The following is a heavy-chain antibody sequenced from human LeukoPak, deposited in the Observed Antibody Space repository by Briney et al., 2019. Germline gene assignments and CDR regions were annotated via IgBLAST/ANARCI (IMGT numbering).Heavy chain of an antibody. CDR1: GFTFSSYA. CDR3: ARVQVDSYGLDY. Sequence: LRLSCAASGFTFSSYAMSWIRQHPGKGLEWIGYIYYSGSTYYNPSLKSRVTISVDTSKNQFSLKLSSVTAADTAVYYCARVQVDSYGLDYWGQGTLVTVSS. J-gene: IGHJ4*02. V-gene: IGHV4-31*02. CDR2: IYYSGST. D-gene: IGHD5-18*01.